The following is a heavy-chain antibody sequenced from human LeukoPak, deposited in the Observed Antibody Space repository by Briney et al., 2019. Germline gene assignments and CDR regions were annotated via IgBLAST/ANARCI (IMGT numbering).Heavy chain of an antibody. CDR1: GFTFSSYS. CDR3: ARGMGTAMVTPDY. D-gene: IGHD5-18*01. J-gene: IGHJ4*02. V-gene: IGHV3-21*01. CDR2: ISSSSYI. Sequence: PGGSLRLSCAASGFTFSSYSMNWVRQAPGKGLEWVSSISSSSYIYYADSVKGRFTISRDNAKNSLYLQMNSLRAEDTAVYYCARGMGTAMVTPDYWGQGTLVTVSS.